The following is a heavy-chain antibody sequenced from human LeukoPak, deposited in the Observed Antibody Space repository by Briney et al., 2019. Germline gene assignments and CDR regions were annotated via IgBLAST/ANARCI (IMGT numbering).Heavy chain of an antibody. V-gene: IGHV3-23*01. Sequence: GGSLRLSCAASGFTFSSYAMSWVRQAPGKGLEWVSAISGSGGSTYYADSVKGRFTISGDNSKNTLYLQMNSLRAEDTAVYYCAKDSSGWNYYYGMDVWGQGTTVTVSS. CDR1: GFTFSSYA. CDR2: ISGSGGST. CDR3: AKDSSGWNYYYGMDV. D-gene: IGHD6-19*01. J-gene: IGHJ6*02.